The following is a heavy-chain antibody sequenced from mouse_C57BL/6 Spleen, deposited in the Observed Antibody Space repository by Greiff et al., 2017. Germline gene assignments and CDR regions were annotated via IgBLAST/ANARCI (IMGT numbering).Heavy chain of an antibody. CDR1: GYTFTDHT. V-gene: IGHV1-78*01. CDR3: ARGDYYGSSSAWFAY. D-gene: IGHD1-1*01. J-gene: IGHJ3*01. Sequence: VKLVESDAELVKPGASVKISCKVSGYTFTDHTIHWMKQRPEQGLEWIGYIYPRDGSTKYNEKFKGKATLTADKSSSTAYMQLNSLTSEDSAVYFCARGDYYGSSSAWFAYWGQGTLVTVSA. CDR2: IYPRDGST.